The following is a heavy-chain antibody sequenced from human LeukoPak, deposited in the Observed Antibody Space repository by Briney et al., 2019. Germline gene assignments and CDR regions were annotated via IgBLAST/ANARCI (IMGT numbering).Heavy chain of an antibody. CDR2: INHSGST. CDR1: GASISSSSYY. J-gene: IGHJ5*02. Sequence: SETLSLTCNVSGASISSSSYYWSWIRQPPGKGLEWIGEINHSGSTNYNPSLKSRVTISVATSKNQFSLKLSSVTAADTAVYYCARAVAADPWGQGTLVTVSS. CDR3: ARAVAADP. D-gene: IGHD6-19*01. V-gene: IGHV4-39*07.